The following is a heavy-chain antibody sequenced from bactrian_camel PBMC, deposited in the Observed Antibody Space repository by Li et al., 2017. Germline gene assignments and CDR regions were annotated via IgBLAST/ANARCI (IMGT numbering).Heavy chain of an antibody. V-gene: IGHV3S53*01. J-gene: IGHJ4*01. D-gene: IGHD7*01. CDR3: AADLVTDVPPLVETQYYY. Sequence: QLVESGGGSVQAGGSLRLSCTASGYALPLYMAWFRRIPGQGREGVAAIGGDGSTNYLEDVQGRFIISRENGKNIVTLEMNALKPEDTATYYCAADLVTDVPPLVETQYYYWGQGTQVTVS. CDR2: IGGDGST. CDR1: GYALPLY.